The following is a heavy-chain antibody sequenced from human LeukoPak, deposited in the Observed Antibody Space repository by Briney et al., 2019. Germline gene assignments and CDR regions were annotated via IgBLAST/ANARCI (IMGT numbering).Heavy chain of an antibody. CDR3: ARGLNWVDY. CDR1: VFTFDDDG. D-gene: IGHD7-27*01. J-gene: IGHJ4*02. Sequence: GGSLRLSCAASVFTFDDDGMTGVRQAPGRGLEWVSGINWNGGSTGYADSVKGRFTISRDNAKNSLSLQMNSLRAEDTALYYCARGLNWVDYWGQGILVTVSS. CDR2: INWNGGST. V-gene: IGHV3-20*04.